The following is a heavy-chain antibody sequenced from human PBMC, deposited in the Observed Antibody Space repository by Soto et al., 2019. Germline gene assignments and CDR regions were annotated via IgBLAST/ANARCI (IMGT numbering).Heavy chain of an antibody. CDR1: GGSVSSGSYY. V-gene: IGHV4-61*01. D-gene: IGHD2-15*01. CDR2: IYYSGST. CDR3: AREVVVVVAASYYYYGMDV. J-gene: IGHJ6*02. Sequence: QVQLQESGPGLVKPSETLSLTCTVSGGSVSSGSYYWSWIRQPPGKGLEWIGYIYYSGSTNYNPSLKSRVTISVDTSKNQFSLKLSSVTAADTAVYYCAREVVVVVAASYYYYGMDVWGQGTTVTVSS.